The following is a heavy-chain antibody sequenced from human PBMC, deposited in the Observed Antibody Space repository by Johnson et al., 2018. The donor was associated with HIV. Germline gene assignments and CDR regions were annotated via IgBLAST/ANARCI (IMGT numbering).Heavy chain of an antibody. CDR1: GFTFSSYA. V-gene: IGHV3-30-3*01. CDR2: ISYDGSNK. D-gene: IGHD6-13*01. CDR3: ARARDRSSSRYAFDI. Sequence: QVQLVESGGGVVQPGRSLRLSCAASGFTFSSYAMHWVRQAPGKGLEWVAVISYDGSNKYYADSVKGRFTISRDNSKNTLYLQMNSLRAEDTAVYYCARARDRSSSRYAFDIWGQGTMVTVSS. J-gene: IGHJ3*02.